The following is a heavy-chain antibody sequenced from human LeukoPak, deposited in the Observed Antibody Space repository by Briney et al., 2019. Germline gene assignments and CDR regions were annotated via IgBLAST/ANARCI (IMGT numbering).Heavy chain of an antibody. CDR1: GGSFSGYY. J-gene: IGHJ3*02. V-gene: IGHV4-34*01. Sequence: PSETLSLTCAVYGGSFSGYYWSWIRQPPGKGLEWIGEINRSGSTNYNPSLKSRVTISVDTSKNQFSLKLSSVTAADTAVYYCALWGYCSSTSCLARDDAFDIWGQGTMVTVSS. CDR2: INRSGST. D-gene: IGHD2-2*01. CDR3: ALWGYCSSTSCLARDDAFDI.